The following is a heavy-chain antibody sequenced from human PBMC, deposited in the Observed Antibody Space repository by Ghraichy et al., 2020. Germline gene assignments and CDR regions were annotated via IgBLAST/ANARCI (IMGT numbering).Heavy chain of an antibody. CDR2: IYYSGST. CDR3: ARASPPDYGGIRFDP. Sequence: SETLSLTCTVSGGSISSYYWSWIRQPPGKGLEWIGYIYYSGSTNYNPSLKSRVTISVDTSKNQFSLKLSSVTAADTAVYYCARASPPDYGGIRFDPWGQGTLVTVSS. CDR1: GGSISSYY. D-gene: IGHD4-23*01. V-gene: IGHV4-59*01. J-gene: IGHJ5*02.